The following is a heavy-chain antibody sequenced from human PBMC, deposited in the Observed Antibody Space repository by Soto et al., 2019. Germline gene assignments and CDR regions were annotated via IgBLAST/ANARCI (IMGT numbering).Heavy chain of an antibody. CDR2: IYWNDDK. CDR3: AQYSWYWSY. D-gene: IGHD6-13*01. V-gene: IGHV2-5*01. J-gene: IGHJ4*02. CDR1: GFSLSTSGVG. Sequence: QITLKESGPTLVKPTQTRTLTCTFSGFSLSTSGVGVGWIRQPPGKALEWLALIYWNDDKRYSPSLKSRLTITKDTSKNQVVLTMTNMDPVDTATYYCAQYSWYWSYWGQGTLVTVSS.